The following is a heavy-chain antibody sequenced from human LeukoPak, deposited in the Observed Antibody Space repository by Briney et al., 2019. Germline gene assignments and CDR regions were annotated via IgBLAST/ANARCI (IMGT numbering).Heavy chain of an antibody. CDR3: ARGYYDSSGYLISYNWFDP. D-gene: IGHD3-22*01. Sequence: SETLSLTCTVSGASISRYYWSWIRQPPGKGLEWIGYIYYSGSTNYNPSLKSRVTISVDTSKNQFSLKLSSVTAADTAVYYCARGYYDSSGYLISYNWFDPWGQGTLVTVSS. J-gene: IGHJ5*02. CDR2: IYYSGST. V-gene: IGHV4-59*01. CDR1: GASISRYY.